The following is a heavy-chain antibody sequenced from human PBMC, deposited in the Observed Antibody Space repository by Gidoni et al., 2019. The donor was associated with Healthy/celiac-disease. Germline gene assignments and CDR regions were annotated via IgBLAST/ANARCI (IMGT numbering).Heavy chain of an antibody. CDR1: GGSISSGGYS. D-gene: IGHD3-22*01. V-gene: IGHV4-30-2*01. J-gene: IGHJ5*02. CDR3: ARGPPSSYYYDSSGYRNNWFDP. CDR2: IYHSGST. Sequence: QLQLQESGSGLVKPSQTLSLTCAVSGGSISSGGYSWRWIRQPPGKGLEWIGYIYHSGSTYYNPSLKSRVTISVDRSKNQFSLKLSSVTAADTAVYYCARGPPSSYYYDSSGYRNNWFDPWGQGTLVTVSS.